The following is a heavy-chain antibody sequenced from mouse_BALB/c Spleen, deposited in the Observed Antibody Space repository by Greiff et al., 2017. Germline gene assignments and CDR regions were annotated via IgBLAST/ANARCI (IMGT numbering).Heavy chain of an antibody. D-gene: IGHD1-1*01. J-gene: IGHJ3*01. CDR2: ISSGSSTI. V-gene: IGHV5-17*02. CDR1: GFTFSSYS. CDR3: ARSGTTVVAPAY. Sequence: EVKVEESGGGLVKPGGSLKLSCAASGFTFSSYSMSWVRQTPEKRLEWVASISSGSSTIYYADTVKGRFTISRDNPKNTLFLQMTSLRSEDTAMYYCARSGTTVVAPAYWGQGTLVTVSA.